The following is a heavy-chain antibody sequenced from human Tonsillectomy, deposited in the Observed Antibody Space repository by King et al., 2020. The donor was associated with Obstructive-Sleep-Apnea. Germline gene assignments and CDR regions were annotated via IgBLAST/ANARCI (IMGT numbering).Heavy chain of an antibody. V-gene: IGHV3-9*01. CDR2: ITCNSGTT. D-gene: IGHD6-19*01. Sequence: VQLVESGGGLAQPGRSLRLSCASSGFTFDDYSMHWVRQTPAKGLEWGSAITCNSGTTDYSDSGKGRFTISRDNAKNSLFLQMNSLRPEDTAVYYCAREPIAVAGVFDYWGQGTLVSVSS. CDR3: AREPIAVAGVFDY. CDR1: GFTFDDYS. J-gene: IGHJ4*02.